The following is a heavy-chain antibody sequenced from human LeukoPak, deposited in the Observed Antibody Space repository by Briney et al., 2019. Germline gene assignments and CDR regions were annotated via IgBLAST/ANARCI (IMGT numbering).Heavy chain of an antibody. CDR3: ARGKRITVVRGVSGFDY. V-gene: IGHV4-34*01. CDR2: INHSGST. D-gene: IGHD3-10*01. CDR1: GGSFSGYY. J-gene: IGHJ4*02. Sequence: SETLSLTCAVYGGSFSGYYWSWIRQPPGKGLEWIGEINHSGSTNYNPSLKSRVTISVDTSKNQFSLKLSSVTAAGTAVYYCARGKRITVVRGVSGFDYWGQGTLVTVSS.